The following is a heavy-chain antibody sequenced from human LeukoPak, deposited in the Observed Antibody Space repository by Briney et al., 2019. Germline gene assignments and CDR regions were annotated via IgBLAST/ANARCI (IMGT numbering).Heavy chain of an antibody. V-gene: IGHV3-21*04. CDR2: ISSSSSYI. CDR3: ARGTYDHDFWSGYYYGMDV. D-gene: IGHD3-3*01. J-gene: IGHJ6*02. Sequence: GGSLRLSCAASGLTFSSHWMHWVRQAPGKGLEWVSSISSSSSYIYYADSVKGRFTISRDNAKNSLYLQMNSLRAEDTAVYYCARGTYDHDFWSGYYYGMDVWGQGTTVTVSS. CDR1: GLTFSSHW.